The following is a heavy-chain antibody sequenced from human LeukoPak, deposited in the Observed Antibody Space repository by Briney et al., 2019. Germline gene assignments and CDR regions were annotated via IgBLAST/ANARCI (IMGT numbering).Heavy chain of an antibody. D-gene: IGHD6-13*01. V-gene: IGHV1-69*01. CDR1: GGTFISYA. CDR3: ARGGYSSSWTYYYYGMDV. Sequence: SVKVSFKASGGTFISYAISWVRQAPGQGREWMGGIIPIFGTANYAQKFQGRVTITADESTSTAYMELSSLRSEDTAVYYCARGGYSSSWTYYYYGMDVWGKGTTVTVSS. CDR2: IIPIFGTA. J-gene: IGHJ6*04.